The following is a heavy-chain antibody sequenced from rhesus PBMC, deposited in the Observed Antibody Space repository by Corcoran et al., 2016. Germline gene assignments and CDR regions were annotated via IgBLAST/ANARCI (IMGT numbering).Heavy chain of an antibody. D-gene: IGHD5-12*01. CDR3: AKGYSYSLGFDY. CDR1: GGSISSNY. Sequence: QVQLQESGPGLVKPSETLSLTCAVSGGSISSNYWSWIRQPPGKGLEWIGRIYGSSGSTSYTPSLTSRLTISTDTPKNQFSLKLSSVTAADTAVYYCAKGYSYSLGFDYWGQGVLVTVSS. V-gene: IGHV4-147*01. J-gene: IGHJ4*01. CDR2: IYGSSGST.